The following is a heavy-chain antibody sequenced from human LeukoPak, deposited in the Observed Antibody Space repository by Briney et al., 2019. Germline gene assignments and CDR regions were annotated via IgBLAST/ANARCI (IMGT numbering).Heavy chain of an antibody. V-gene: IGHV3-48*03. Sequence: GGSLRRSGAASGFTFSSYERDWVRQAPGKGLGGGSYISSSGSAIYYADSVKGRFTTSRDNDKHSLYLQMNRLRAEDTAVYYCARTLVNYYDSSGDTSDYWGQGTLVTVSS. CDR2: ISSSGSAI. CDR3: ARTLVNYYDSSGDTSDY. D-gene: IGHD3-22*01. CDR1: GFTFSSYE. J-gene: IGHJ4*02.